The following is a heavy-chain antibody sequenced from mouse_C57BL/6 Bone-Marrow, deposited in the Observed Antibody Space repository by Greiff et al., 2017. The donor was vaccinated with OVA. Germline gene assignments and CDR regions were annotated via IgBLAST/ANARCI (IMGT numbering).Heavy chain of an antibody. D-gene: IGHD2-4*01. CDR1: GFPITSGYY. J-gene: IGHJ2*01. CDR3: AGDRIYYDYD. Sequence: VQLQESGPGLVKPSQSLFLTCSITGFPITSGYYWIWIRQSPGKPLEWMGYITHSGETFYNPSLQSPISITRETSKNQFFLQLNSVTTEDTAMYYCAGDRIYYDYDWGQGTTLTVSS. CDR2: ITHSGET. V-gene: IGHV12-3*01.